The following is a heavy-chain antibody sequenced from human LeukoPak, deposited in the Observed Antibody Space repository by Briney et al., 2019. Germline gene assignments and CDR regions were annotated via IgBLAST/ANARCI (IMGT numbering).Heavy chain of an antibody. CDR3: AKEGDNTGYRYFDD. D-gene: IGHD3-22*01. J-gene: IGHJ4*02. CDR1: GFKLIGYS. V-gene: IGHV3-48*04. CDR2: INSSSGTI. Sequence: GGSLRLSCAASGFKLIGYSMNWVRQAPGKGLECVSYINSSSGTIIYADSVKGRFTISRDNAKNSLYLQMNSLRAEDTAVYYCAKEGDNTGYRYFDDWGQGTLVTVSS.